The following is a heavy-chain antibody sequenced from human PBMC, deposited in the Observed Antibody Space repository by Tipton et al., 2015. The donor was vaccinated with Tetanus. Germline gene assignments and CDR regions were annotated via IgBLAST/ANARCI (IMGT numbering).Heavy chain of an antibody. D-gene: IGHD3-16*01. Sequence: TLSLTCTISGDSITSRYWSWIRQPPGKGLEWIGYISYSGDTNYNPSLKSRVTISMDTSKYQFFLGLSSVTAADTAVYDWARGLRATPGGFWGQGTLVTVSS. CDR1: GDSITSRY. J-gene: IGHJ4*02. V-gene: IGHV4-59*11. CDR3: ARGLRATPGGF. CDR2: ISYSGDT.